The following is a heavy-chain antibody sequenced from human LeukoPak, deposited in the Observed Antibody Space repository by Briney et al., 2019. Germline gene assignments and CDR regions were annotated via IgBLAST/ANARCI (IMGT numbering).Heavy chain of an antibody. V-gene: IGHV3-53*01. Sequence: GGSLRLSCAASGFTVSGNYMSWVRQAPGKGLEWVSVIYSGGSTYYADSVKGRFTISRDNSKNTLYLQMNSLRAEDTAVYFCARYFYDSSGYPYYFDYWGQGTLVTVSP. D-gene: IGHD3-22*01. CDR1: GFTVSGNY. CDR3: ARYFYDSSGYPYYFDY. CDR2: IYSGGST. J-gene: IGHJ4*02.